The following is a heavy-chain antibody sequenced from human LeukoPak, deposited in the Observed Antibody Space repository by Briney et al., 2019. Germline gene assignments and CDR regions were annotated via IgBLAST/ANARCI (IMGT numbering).Heavy chain of an antibody. CDR2: ISSSSSTI. Sequence: GGSLRLSCAASGFTFSSYSMNWVRQAPGKGLEWVSYISSSSSTIYYADSVKGRFTISRDNAKNSLYLQMNSLRAEDTAVYYCARVPGYDFWSGKLVDYWGQGTLVTVSS. J-gene: IGHJ4*02. D-gene: IGHD3-3*01. CDR3: ARVPGYDFWSGKLVDY. V-gene: IGHV3-48*01. CDR1: GFTFSSYS.